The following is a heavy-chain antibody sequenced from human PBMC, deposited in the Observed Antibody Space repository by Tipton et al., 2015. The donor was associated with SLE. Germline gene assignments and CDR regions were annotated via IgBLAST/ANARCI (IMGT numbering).Heavy chain of an antibody. D-gene: IGHD2-8*01. V-gene: IGHV4-4*09. CDR3: ARGGASVLIRNCYFDY. J-gene: IGHJ4*02. CDR1: GGSISGNY. CDR2: IDQIGSA. Sequence: TLSLTCIVSGGSISGNYWSWIRQPPGKRLEWIGYIDQIGSANYNPSLQSRVTISVGKSTTQFSLKLTSVTAADSAIYFCARGGASVLIRNCYFDYWGQGSLVTVSS.